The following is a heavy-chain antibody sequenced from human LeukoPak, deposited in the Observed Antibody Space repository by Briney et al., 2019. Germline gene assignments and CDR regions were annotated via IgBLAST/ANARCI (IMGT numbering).Heavy chain of an antibody. Sequence: GGSLRLSCAVSGFTFSSYDMHWVRQATGKGLEWVSAIGTAGDTYYPGSVKGRFTISRENAKNSLYLQMNSLRAGDTAVYYCARARSGSYFDYWGQGTLVTVSS. V-gene: IGHV3-13*01. CDR1: GFTFSSYD. CDR2: IGTAGDT. CDR3: ARARSGSYFDY. J-gene: IGHJ4*02. D-gene: IGHD1-26*01.